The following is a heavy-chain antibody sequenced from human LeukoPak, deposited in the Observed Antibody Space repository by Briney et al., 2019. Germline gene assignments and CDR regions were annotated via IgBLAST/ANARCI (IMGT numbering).Heavy chain of an antibody. CDR2: IYSDGTT. V-gene: IGHV3-53*01. CDR3: ARGPVTRFEI. J-gene: IGHJ3*02. Sequence: GGSLRLSCAASGFIVSSNYMSWVRRAPGKGLEWVSVIYSDGTTYYADSVKGRFTISRDNSNNTLYLQMNSLRAEDTAVYYCARGPVTRFEIWGQGTMVTVSS. D-gene: IGHD4-17*01. CDR1: GFIVSSNY.